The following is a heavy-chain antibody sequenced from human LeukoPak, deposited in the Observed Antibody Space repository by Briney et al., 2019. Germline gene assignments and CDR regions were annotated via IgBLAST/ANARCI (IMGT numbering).Heavy chain of an antibody. D-gene: IGHD3-10*01. CDR1: GFTFSSYA. Sequence: GGSLRLSCAASGFTFSSYAMHWVGQAPGKGLEWVAVISYDGSNKYYADSVKGRFTISRDNSKNTLYLQMNSLRAEDTAVYYCARDRGMGSGSYYGWFDPWGQGTLVTVSS. CDR3: ARDRGMGSGSYYGWFDP. CDR2: ISYDGSNK. V-gene: IGHV3-30*04. J-gene: IGHJ5*02.